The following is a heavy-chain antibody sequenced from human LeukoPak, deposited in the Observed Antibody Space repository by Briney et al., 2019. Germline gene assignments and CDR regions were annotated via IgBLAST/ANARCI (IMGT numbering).Heavy chain of an antibody. J-gene: IGHJ6*02. CDR2: MNPNSGNT. V-gene: IGHV1-8*01. Sequence: ASVKVSCKASGYTFTSYDINWVRQATGQGLEWMGWMNPNSGNTGYAQKFQGRVTMTRNTSISTAYMELSSLRSEDTAVYYCAGGGYGDYYYYGMDVWGQGTTVTVSS. D-gene: IGHD4-17*01. CDR3: AGGGYGDYYYYGMDV. CDR1: GYTFTSYD.